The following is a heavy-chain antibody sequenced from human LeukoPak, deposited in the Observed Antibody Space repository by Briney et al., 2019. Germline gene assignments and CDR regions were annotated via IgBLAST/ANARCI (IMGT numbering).Heavy chain of an antibody. CDR1: GGSISYYY. Sequence: SETLSLTCTVSGGSISYYYWTWIRQPPGKGLEWIGYIYYSGSTNYNPSLKSRVTIPVDSSKNQFSLNLSSVTAADTAVYYCARVKYVSGSYYFDYWGQGTLVTVSS. J-gene: IGHJ4*02. CDR2: IYYSGST. D-gene: IGHD3-10*01. CDR3: ARVKYVSGSYYFDY. V-gene: IGHV4-59*01.